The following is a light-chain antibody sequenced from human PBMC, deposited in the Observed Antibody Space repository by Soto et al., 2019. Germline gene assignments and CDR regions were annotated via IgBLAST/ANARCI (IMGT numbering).Light chain of an antibody. J-gene: IGKJ5*01. Sequence: EIVMTQSPATLSVSPGESATLSCRASQSINRDLAWYAQKNGQTPRRVIYGASTWGTGVPPRFTGSGSGTEFTLPISKLQSEDVSVYYCQQYHSWPITFGQGTRLEIK. CDR2: GAS. CDR3: QQYHSWPIT. CDR1: QSINRD. V-gene: IGKV3D-15*01.